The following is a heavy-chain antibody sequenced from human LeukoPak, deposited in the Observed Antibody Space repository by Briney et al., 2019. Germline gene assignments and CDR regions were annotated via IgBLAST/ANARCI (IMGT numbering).Heavy chain of an antibody. Sequence: GRSLSLSCAVSGFTFSSYSMNWVRHAPGRGLEWVSSISSRSSYIYYADTVKGRFTISRDNAKNSLYMQMNSLRAEDTAVYYCAELGITMIGGVWGKGTTVTISS. CDR3: AELGITMIGGV. D-gene: IGHD3-10*02. CDR1: GFTFSSYS. CDR2: ISSRSSYI. V-gene: IGHV3-21*01. J-gene: IGHJ6*04.